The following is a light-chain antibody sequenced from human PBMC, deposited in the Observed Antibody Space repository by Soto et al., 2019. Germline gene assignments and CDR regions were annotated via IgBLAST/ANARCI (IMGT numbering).Light chain of an antibody. Sequence: QSVLTQPPAASATPGQRATISCSGSSANIGRNTANSYQQLPGTAPKLLIYNNNHRPSGVPARFSGSKSGTSACLAISGPQSEHEADYYCAAWDDSLRGYVFGAGTKVTVL. CDR2: NNN. CDR1: SANIGRNT. J-gene: IGLJ1*01. V-gene: IGLV1-44*01. CDR3: AAWDDSLRGYV.